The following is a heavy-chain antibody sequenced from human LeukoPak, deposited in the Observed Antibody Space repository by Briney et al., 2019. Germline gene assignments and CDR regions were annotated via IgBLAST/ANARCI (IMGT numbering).Heavy chain of an antibody. D-gene: IGHD3-3*01. V-gene: IGHV4-34*01. CDR3: ARGITIFGVVTSKGAFDI. J-gene: IGHJ3*02. Sequence: SETLSLTCAVYGGSFSGYYWSWIRQPPGKGLEWIGEINHSGSTNYNPSLKSRVTISVDTSKNQFSLKLSSVTAADTAVYYRARGITIFGVVTSKGAFDIWGQGTMVTVSS. CDR1: GGSFSGYY. CDR2: INHSGST.